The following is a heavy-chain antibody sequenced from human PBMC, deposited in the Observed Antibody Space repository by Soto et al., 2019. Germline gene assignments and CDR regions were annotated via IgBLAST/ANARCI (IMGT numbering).Heavy chain of an antibody. D-gene: IGHD6-13*01. Sequence: ASETLSLTCTVSGGSISGYHWSWIRQPPGKGLEWIAYVYFSGNTNYNPSLKSRVTISVDTSKNQFSLKLSSVTAADTAVYYCARCVAAAMFDYWGQGTLVTVSS. J-gene: IGHJ4*02. CDR3: ARCVAAAMFDY. CDR1: GGSISGYH. CDR2: VYFSGNT. V-gene: IGHV4-59*08.